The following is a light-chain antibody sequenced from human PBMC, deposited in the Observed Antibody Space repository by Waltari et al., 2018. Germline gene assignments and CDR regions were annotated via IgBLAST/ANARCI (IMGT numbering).Light chain of an antibody. J-gene: IGLJ7*01. CDR2: RDN. CDR3: QVRDSSTAV. V-gene: IGLV3-9*01. Sequence: SYDLTQPLSVSVAPGQTATITCGGNNIGGKSVHWYQHKPGQAPVLVIYRDNDRPSGIPARFSGSNSWNTATRTSSGAQPGDEADYYCQVRDSSTAVFGGGTHLTVL. CDR1: NIGGKS.